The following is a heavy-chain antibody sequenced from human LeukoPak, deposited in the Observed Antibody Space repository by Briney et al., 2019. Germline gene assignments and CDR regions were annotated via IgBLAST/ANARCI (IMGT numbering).Heavy chain of an antibody. J-gene: IGHJ6*04. CDR2: IRFDGSDK. Sequence: GGSLRLSCAASGFTFSSYGMHWVRQAPGKGLERVAFIRFDGSDKYYADSVKGRFTISGDNSKNTVYLQMNSLRAEDTAAYHCAKVWCSSTSCHGGAMMDIWGKGTTVTVSS. CDR3: AKVWCSSTSCHGGAMMDI. V-gene: IGHV3-30*02. CDR1: GFTFSSYG. D-gene: IGHD2-2*01.